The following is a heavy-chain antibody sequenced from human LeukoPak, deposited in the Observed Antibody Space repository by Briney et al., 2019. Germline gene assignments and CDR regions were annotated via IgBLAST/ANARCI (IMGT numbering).Heavy chain of an antibody. Sequence: ASVKVSCKASGYTFTSYGISWVRQAPGQGLEWMGWISAYNGNTNYAQKLQGRVTMTTDTSTSTAYMALRSLRSDDTAVYYCARATGLAGRRLVKWSTPFDYWGQGTLVTVSS. J-gene: IGHJ4*02. CDR2: ISAYNGNT. CDR1: GYTFTSYG. V-gene: IGHV1-18*04. CDR3: ARATGLAGRRLVKWSTPFDY. D-gene: IGHD3-9*01.